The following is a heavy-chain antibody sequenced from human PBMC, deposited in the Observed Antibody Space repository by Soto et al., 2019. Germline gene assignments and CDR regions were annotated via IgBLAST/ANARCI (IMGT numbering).Heavy chain of an antibody. Sequence: PSETLSLTCTVSGGSVSIGDYLWSWIRQRPGKGLEWIGYIHDSGNTYYNPSLKSRVTISLDTSKNQFSLKVTSMTAADTAVYFCARDRGGDSGDYASLFDRWGQGNLVTVSS. V-gene: IGHV4-30-4*01. J-gene: IGHJ5*02. D-gene: IGHD4-17*01. CDR1: GGSVSIGDYL. CDR3: ARDRGGDSGDYASLFDR. CDR2: IHDSGNT.